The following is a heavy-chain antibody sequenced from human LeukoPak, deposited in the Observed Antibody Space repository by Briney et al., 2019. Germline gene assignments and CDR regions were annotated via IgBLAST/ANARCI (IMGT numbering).Heavy chain of an antibody. Sequence: ASVKVSCKASGYTFTSYGTSWVRQAPGQGLEWMGWISAYNGNTNYAQKLQGRVTMTTDTSTSTAYMELRSLRSDDTAVYYCARDRSYDFWSGYYPFDYWGQGTLVTVSS. CDR2: ISAYNGNT. D-gene: IGHD3-3*01. CDR3: ARDRSYDFWSGYYPFDY. J-gene: IGHJ4*02. CDR1: GYTFTSYG. V-gene: IGHV1-18*01.